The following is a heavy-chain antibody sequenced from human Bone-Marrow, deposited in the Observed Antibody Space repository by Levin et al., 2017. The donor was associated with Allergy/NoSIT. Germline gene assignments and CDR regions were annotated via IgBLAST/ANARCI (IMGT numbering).Heavy chain of an antibody. V-gene: IGHV3-48*01. CDR2: ISRSSSII. Sequence: PGGSLRLSCVDSRFTLRNYSMNWVRQAPGKGLEWVSYISRSSSIIYYADSVEGRFTISRDNAKNSLYLQMNSLRAEDTAVYYCARDIAGGGTGASWYYHGMDVWGQGATVTVSS. J-gene: IGHJ6*02. D-gene: IGHD6-13*01. CDR1: RFTLRNYS. CDR3: ARDIAGGGTGASWYYHGMDV.